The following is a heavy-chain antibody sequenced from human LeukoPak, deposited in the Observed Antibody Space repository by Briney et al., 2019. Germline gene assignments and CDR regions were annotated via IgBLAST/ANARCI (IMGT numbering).Heavy chain of an antibody. D-gene: IGHD3-22*01. J-gene: IGHJ4*02. Sequence: GGSLRLSCAASGFIFSSNYMSWVRQAPGKGLEWFSVISSGGNTYYADSVKGRFTISRDISKNTLYLQMNGLRAEDTAVYYCAREVRGYYFDYWGQGTLVTVSS. V-gene: IGHV3-53*01. CDR3: AREVRGYYFDY. CDR2: ISSGGNT. CDR1: GFIFSSNY.